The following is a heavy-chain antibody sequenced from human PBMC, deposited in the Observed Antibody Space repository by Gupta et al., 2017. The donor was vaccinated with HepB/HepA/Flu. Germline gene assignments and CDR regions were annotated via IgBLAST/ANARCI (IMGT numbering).Heavy chain of an antibody. D-gene: IGHD1-1*01. V-gene: IGHV3-30*18. Sequence: QVQLVESGGGVVQPGRSLRLSCAASGFTFSSYGMHWVRQAPGKGLEWVAVISYDGSNKYHADSVKGRFTISRDNSKNTLYLQMNSLRAEDTAVYYCAKVMWNDSYYFDYWGQGTLVTVSS. CDR3: AKVMWNDSYYFDY. CDR1: GFTFSSYG. CDR2: ISYDGSNK. J-gene: IGHJ4*02.